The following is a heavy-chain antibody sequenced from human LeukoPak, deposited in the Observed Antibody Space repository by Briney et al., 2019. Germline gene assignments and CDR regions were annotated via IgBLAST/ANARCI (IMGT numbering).Heavy chain of an antibody. V-gene: IGHV3-23*01. CDR3: AKDLLDYYDFWSSYPAPMDV. CDR2: ISGSGGST. J-gene: IGHJ6*03. D-gene: IGHD3-3*01. Sequence: GGSLRLSCAASGFTFSSYAMSWVRQAPGKGLEWVSAISGSGGSTYYADSVKGRFTISRDNSKNTLYLQMNSLRAEDTAVYYCAKDLLDYYDFWSSYPAPMDVWGKGTTVTVSS. CDR1: GFTFSSYA.